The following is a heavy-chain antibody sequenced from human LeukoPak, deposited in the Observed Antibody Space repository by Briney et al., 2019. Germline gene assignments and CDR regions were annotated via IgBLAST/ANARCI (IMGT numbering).Heavy chain of an antibody. J-gene: IGHJ4*02. CDR3: ARDAAAAGDHFDY. CDR2: IKQDGSEK. V-gene: IGHV3-7*03. CDR1: GFTFSSYW. D-gene: IGHD6-13*01. Sequence: PGGSLRLSCAASGFTFSSYWMSWVRQAPGKGLEWVANIKQDGSEKYYVDSVKGRFTISRDNAKNSLYLQMNSLRAEDTAVYYCARDAAAAGDHFDYWGQGTLVTVSS.